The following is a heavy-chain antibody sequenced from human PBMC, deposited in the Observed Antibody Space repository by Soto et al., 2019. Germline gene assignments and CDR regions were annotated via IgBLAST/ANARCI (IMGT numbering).Heavy chain of an antibody. J-gene: IGHJ3*02. V-gene: IGHV4-39*01. CDR2: IYYSGST. CDR3: ARLFDDAFDI. CDR1: GGPISSSSYY. D-gene: IGHD3-10*02. Sequence: QLQLQESGPGLVKPSETLSLTCTVSGGPISSSSYYWGWIRQPPGKGLEWIGSIYYSGSTYYNPSLKSRVTISVDTSKNQFSLKLSSVTAADTAVYYCARLFDDAFDIWGQGTMVTVSS.